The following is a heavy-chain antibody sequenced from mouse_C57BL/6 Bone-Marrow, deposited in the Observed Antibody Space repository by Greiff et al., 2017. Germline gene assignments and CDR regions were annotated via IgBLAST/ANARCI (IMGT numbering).Heavy chain of an antibody. CDR3: ARIPPRLYYYAMDY. D-gene: IGHD2-10*02. Sequence: QVTLKVSGPGILQPSQTLSLTCSFSGFSLSTFGMGVGWIRQPSGKGLEWLAHIWWDDDKYYNPALKSRLTISKATSKNQVFLKITNVDTADTATYYCARIPPRLYYYAMDYWGQGTSVTVSS. V-gene: IGHV8-8*01. CDR2: IWWDDDK. J-gene: IGHJ4*01. CDR1: GFSLSTFGMG.